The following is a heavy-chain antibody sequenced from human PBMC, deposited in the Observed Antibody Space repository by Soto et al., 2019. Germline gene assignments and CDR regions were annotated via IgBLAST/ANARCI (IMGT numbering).Heavy chain of an antibody. CDR2: ISDSGGNT. D-gene: IGHD3-10*01. CDR3: SKWSGVGDA. Sequence: EVQLTASGGGLVQPGGSLRLSCAASGFTFSSYSMTWVRQAPGTGLEWVSGISDSGGNTWYADSVKGRFTISRDNSKNTPSRQMNSLRAEDTAVYFCSKWSGVGDAWGQGTLVTVSS. V-gene: IGHV3-23*01. J-gene: IGHJ5*02. CDR1: GFTFSSYS.